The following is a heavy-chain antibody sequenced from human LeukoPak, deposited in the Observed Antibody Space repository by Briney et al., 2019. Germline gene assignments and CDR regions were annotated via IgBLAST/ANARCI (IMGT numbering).Heavy chain of an antibody. V-gene: IGHV4-4*07. CDR3: AREGTSGGLNWLDP. J-gene: IGHJ5*02. Sequence: SETLSLTCTVSSGSISSYYWSWIRQPAGKGLEWIGRIYTSGSTNYNPSLKSRVTMSVDTSKNQFSLRLSSVNAADTAVYFCAREGTSGGLNWLDPWGQGTLVTVSS. CDR2: IYTSGST. CDR1: SGSISSYY. D-gene: IGHD3-10*01.